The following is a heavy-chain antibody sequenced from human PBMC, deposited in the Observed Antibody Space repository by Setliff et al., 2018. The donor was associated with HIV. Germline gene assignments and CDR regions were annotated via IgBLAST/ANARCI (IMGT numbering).Heavy chain of an antibody. CDR2: IYHSGST. Sequence: SETLSLTCAVSGDSISSSDWWSWVRQPPGKGLEWIGEIYHSGSTSYNPSLKSLVTISVDKSKNQFSVRLRPVTAADTAVYYCARSSAERSAVRGLAIAFDIWGPGTKVTVSS. V-gene: IGHV4-4*02. D-gene: IGHD3-10*01. CDR3: ARSSAERSAVRGLAIAFDI. CDR1: GDSISSSDW. J-gene: IGHJ3*02.